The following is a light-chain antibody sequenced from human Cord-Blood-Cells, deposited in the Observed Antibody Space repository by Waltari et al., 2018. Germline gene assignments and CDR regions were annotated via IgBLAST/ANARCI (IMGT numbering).Light chain of an antibody. CDR2: AAS. V-gene: IGKV1-39*01. CDR3: QQRYSTPLT. CDR1: QSLSSY. Sequence: DIQMTQSPSSLSASVGDRVTITCRASQSLSSYLNWYQQKPGKAPKLLIYAASSLQSGVPSRFSGSGAGTEFTLTISSLQPEDFATYYCQQRYSTPLTFGGGTKVEIK. J-gene: IGKJ4*01.